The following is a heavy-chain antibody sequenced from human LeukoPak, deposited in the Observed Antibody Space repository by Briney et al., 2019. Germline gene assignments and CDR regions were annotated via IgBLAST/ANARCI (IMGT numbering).Heavy chain of an antibody. J-gene: IGHJ4*02. CDR2: IYTSGST. CDR1: GGSISSYY. CDR3: VRGEMVRGIIRGRVDY. D-gene: IGHD3-10*01. Sequence: SETLSLTCTVSGGSISSYYWSWIRQPAGKGLEWIGRIYTSGSTNHNPSLKSRVTISVDTSKNQFSLKLSSVTAADMAVYYCVRGEMVRGIIRGRVDYWGQGTLVTVSS. V-gene: IGHV4-4*07.